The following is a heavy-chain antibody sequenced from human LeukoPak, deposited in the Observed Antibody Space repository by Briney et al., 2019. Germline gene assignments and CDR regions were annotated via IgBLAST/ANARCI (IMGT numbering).Heavy chain of an antibody. CDR2: IYYSGSP. J-gene: IGHJ4*02. Sequence: SETLSLTCSVSGGAISSGSYNWGWIRQPPGKGLEWIGSIYYSGSPSYNPSLKSRVTISVDTSKNQFSLNLSSVTAADTAIYFCARLHRISPGPDYWGQGTLVTVSS. CDR1: GGAISSGSYN. D-gene: IGHD3-3*02. CDR3: ARLHRISPGPDY. V-gene: IGHV4-39*01.